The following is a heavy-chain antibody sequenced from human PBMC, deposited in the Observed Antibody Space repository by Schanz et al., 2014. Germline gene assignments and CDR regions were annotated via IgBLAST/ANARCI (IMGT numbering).Heavy chain of an antibody. CDR2: MSYDGSNK. CDR3: AKDLYNYGIFDS. D-gene: IGHD3-16*01. Sequence: QVQLLESGGGVVQPGRSLRLSCAVSGFTFSSYAMHWVRQAPGKGLEWVAVMSYDGSNKYYADSVKGRFTISRDTPKNTLYVQMNSLRADDTAVYYCAKDLYNYGIFDSWGQGTLVTVSS. V-gene: IGHV3-30-3*01. CDR1: GFTFSSYA. J-gene: IGHJ5*01.